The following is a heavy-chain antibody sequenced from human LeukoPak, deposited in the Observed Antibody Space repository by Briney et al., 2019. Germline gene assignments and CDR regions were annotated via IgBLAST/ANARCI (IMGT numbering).Heavy chain of an antibody. V-gene: IGHV1-46*01. CDR3: ARGRRYSSGWYYFDY. J-gene: IGHJ4*02. CDR2: INPSGGST. CDR1: GYTFTSYY. Sequence: GASVKVSCKASGYTFTSYYMHWVRQAPGQGLEWMGIINPSGGSTSYAQKFQGRVTMTRNTSISTAYMELSSLRSEDTAVYYCARGRRYSSGWYYFDYWGQGTLVTVSS. D-gene: IGHD6-19*01.